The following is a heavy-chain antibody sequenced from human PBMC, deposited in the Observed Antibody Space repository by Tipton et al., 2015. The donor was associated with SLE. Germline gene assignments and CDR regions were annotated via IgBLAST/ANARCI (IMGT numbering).Heavy chain of an antibody. J-gene: IGHJ3*02. CDR3: AKTFLRFCRGTSCYTDDAFDI. CDR2: ISWNSGNI. Sequence: QLVQSGGGLVQPGRSLRLSCAGSGFTFDDYAMHWVRQAPGKGLEWVSGISWNSGNIDYADSVKGRFTISRDNAKNSLYLQLNSLRAEDTALYYCAKTFLRFCRGTSCYTDDAFDIWGQGTMVPVSS. CDR1: GFTFDDYA. V-gene: IGHV3-9*01. D-gene: IGHD2-2*02.